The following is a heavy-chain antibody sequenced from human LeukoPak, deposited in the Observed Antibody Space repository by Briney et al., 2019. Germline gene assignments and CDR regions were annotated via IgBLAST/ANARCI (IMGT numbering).Heavy chain of an antibody. CDR2: ISPYSGDT. Sequence: ASVKVSCKASGYTFINYGFSWVRQAPGQGLGWRVWISPYSGDTNYAQKFQGRVTLTTDTSTSTAYMELRSLTSDDTAVYYCARYWPEITKDDCFDPWGQGTLVTVSS. J-gene: IGHJ5*02. D-gene: IGHD1-20*01. CDR1: GYTFINYG. CDR3: ARYWPEITKDDCFDP. V-gene: IGHV1-18*04.